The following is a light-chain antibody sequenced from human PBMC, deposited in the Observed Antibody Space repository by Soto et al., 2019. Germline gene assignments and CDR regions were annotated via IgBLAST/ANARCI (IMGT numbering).Light chain of an antibody. V-gene: IGLV1-44*01. J-gene: IGLJ2*01. CDR1: SSNIGDNG. CDR3: ETWDNSLRGPV. CDR2: NNN. Sequence: QAVVTQPPSASGTPGQRVSISCSGSSSNIGDNGVHWYQLLPGAAPKFLIYNNNQRPSGVPDRFSGSKSGTSASLAISGLQSEDEAVYYCETWDNSLRGPVFGGGTKLTVL.